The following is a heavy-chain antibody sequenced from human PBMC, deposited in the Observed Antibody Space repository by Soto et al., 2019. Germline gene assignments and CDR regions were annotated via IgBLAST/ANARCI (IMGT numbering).Heavy chain of an antibody. CDR1: GFTFGSYP. CDR3: AKFGGRGWIDRSSNWFDP. J-gene: IGHJ5*02. D-gene: IGHD6-19*01. Sequence: VQLLESGGGLVRPGGSLRLSCAVSGFTFGSYPMSWVRQAPGRGLEWVSVISASGYNTYYADSVEGRFTISRDNFKNTLYLQMNSLGGDDTAVYYCAKFGGRGWIDRSSNWFDPWGQGTLVTVSS. CDR2: ISASGYNT. V-gene: IGHV3-23*01.